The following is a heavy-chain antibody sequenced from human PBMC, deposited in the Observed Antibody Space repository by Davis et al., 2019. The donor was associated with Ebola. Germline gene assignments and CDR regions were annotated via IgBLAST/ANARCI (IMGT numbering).Heavy chain of an antibody. V-gene: IGHV5-51*01. Sequence: GESLKTPCKGSGYSFTSYWIGWVRQLPGEGLEWMGIIYPGDSDTRYSPSFQGQVTISADKSISTAYLQWSSLKASDTAMYYCARRYYDFWSGYYTGGMDVWGQGTTVTVSS. J-gene: IGHJ6*02. CDR1: GYSFTSYW. D-gene: IGHD3-3*01. CDR3: ARRYYDFWSGYYTGGMDV. CDR2: IYPGDSDT.